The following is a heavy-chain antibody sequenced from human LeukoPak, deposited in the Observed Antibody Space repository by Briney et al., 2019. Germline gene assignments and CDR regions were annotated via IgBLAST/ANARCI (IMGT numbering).Heavy chain of an antibody. CDR1: GFTFSSYA. D-gene: IGHD6-19*01. CDR2: ISYDGSNK. V-gene: IGHV3-30-3*01. Sequence: GGSLRLSCAASGFTFSSYAMHWVRQAPGKGLEWVAVISYDGSNKYYADSVKGRFTISRDNSKNTLYLQMNSLRAEDTAVYYCARDETLKRTAVAGTGAFDIWGQGTMVTVSS. J-gene: IGHJ3*02. CDR3: ARDETLKRTAVAGTGAFDI.